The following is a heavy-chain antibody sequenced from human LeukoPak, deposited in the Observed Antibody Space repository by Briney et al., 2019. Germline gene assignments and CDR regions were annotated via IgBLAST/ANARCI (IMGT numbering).Heavy chain of an antibody. Sequence: SETLSLTCAVSDYSISNAYYWGWIRQPPGKGLEWIGSISHGGSTHYNASLKSRVTISLEASKNQFSLRLSSVTAADAAVHYCARQADVPSSIGYFDFWGQGAPVTVSS. J-gene: IGHJ4*02. CDR2: ISHGGST. V-gene: IGHV4-38-2*01. CDR1: DYSISNAYY. D-gene: IGHD2/OR15-2a*01. CDR3: ARQADVPSSIGYFDF.